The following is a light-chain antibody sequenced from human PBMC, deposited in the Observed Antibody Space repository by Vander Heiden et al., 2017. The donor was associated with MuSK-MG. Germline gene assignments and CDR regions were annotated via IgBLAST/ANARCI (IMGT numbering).Light chain of an antibody. V-gene: IGLV3-25*03. CDR3: QSADSSGTYHWV. Sequence: SYDLTQPPSVSVSPGQTARITCSGDALPKQYAYWYQQKPGQAPVLVRYKDSERPSGIPERFSGSRSGTTVTLTIRGVQAEDEADDDGQSADSSGTYHWVFGGGTKLTVL. CDR1: ALPKQY. J-gene: IGLJ3*02. CDR2: KDS.